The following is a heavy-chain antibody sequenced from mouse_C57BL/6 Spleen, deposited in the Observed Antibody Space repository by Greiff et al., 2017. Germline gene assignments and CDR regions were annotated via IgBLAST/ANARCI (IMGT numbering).Heavy chain of an antibody. CDR2: IDPSDSET. D-gene: IGHD2-4*01. Sequence: QVQLQQPGAELVRPGSSVKLSCKASGYTFTSYWMHWVKQRPIQGLEWIGNIDPSDSETHYNQKFKDKATLTVYKSSSTADMQLSSLTSEDSAVYYCARYYEYDEYAMDYWGQGTSVTVSS. CDR1: GYTFTSYW. J-gene: IGHJ4*01. V-gene: IGHV1-52*01. CDR3: ARYYEYDEYAMDY.